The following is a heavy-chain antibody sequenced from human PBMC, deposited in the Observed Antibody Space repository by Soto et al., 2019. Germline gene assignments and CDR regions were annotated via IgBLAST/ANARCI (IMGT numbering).Heavy chain of an antibody. Sequence: SVKVSCKASGFTFTSSAVQWVRQARGQRLEWIGWIVVGSGNTNYAQKFQERVTITRDMSTSTAYMELSSLRSEDTAVHYCAAISNYDFWSGLEGFDPWGQGTLVTVSS. V-gene: IGHV1-58*01. CDR3: AAISNYDFWSGLEGFDP. CDR2: IVVGSGNT. D-gene: IGHD3-3*01. J-gene: IGHJ5*02. CDR1: GFTFTSSA.